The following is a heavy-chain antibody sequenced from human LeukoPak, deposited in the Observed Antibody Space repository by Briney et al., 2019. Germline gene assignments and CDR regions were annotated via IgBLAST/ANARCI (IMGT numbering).Heavy chain of an antibody. Sequence: GGSLRLSCAASGFTFSNYAMTWVRQAPGKGLEWVSVISGRDTSTYYADSVKGRFTISRDNSKNTLFLQMNSLRAEDTAVYYCAKDRSSSQAYCGGNCYHDYWGQGTLVTVSS. D-gene: IGHD2-21*02. CDR3: AKDRSSSQAYCGGNCYHDY. CDR2: ISGRDTST. V-gene: IGHV3-23*01. CDR1: GFTFSNYA. J-gene: IGHJ4*02.